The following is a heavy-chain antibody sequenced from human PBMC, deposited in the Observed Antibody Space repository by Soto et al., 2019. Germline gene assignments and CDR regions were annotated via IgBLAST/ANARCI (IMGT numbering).Heavy chain of an antibody. V-gene: IGHV1-2*04. J-gene: IGHJ3*02. Sequence: GASVKVSCKASGYTFTGYYMHWVRQAPGQGLEWMGWVNPNSGGTNYAQKFQGWVTMTRDTSISTAYTELSRLRSDDTAVYYCARSITIFGVVIDDAFDIWGQGTMVTVSS. CDR1: GYTFTGYY. D-gene: IGHD3-3*01. CDR2: VNPNSGGT. CDR3: ARSITIFGVVIDDAFDI.